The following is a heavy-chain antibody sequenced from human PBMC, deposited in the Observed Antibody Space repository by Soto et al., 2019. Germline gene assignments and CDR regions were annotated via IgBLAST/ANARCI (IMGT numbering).Heavy chain of an antibody. D-gene: IGHD4-17*01. CDR3: ARGEANGANY. Sequence: SETLSLTCTVSGVSISSYYWGWIRQPPGRGLEWIGYIYYDGITNYNPSLKSRVTISIDASKRQFSLKLSSVTAADTAVYYCARGEANGANYWGQGTLVTVSS. CDR1: GVSISSYY. V-gene: IGHV4-59*01. J-gene: IGHJ4*02. CDR2: IYYDGIT.